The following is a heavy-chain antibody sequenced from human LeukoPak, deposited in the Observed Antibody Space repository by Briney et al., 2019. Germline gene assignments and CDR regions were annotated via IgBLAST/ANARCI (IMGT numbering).Heavy chain of an antibody. CDR2: IRYDGSNK. V-gene: IGHV3-30*02. D-gene: IGHD3-22*01. CDR1: GFTFSSYD. J-gene: IGHJ4*02. Sequence: GGSLRLSCAASGFTFSSYDMHWVRQAPGKGLEWVAFIRYDGSNKYYADSVKGRFTISRDNSKNTLYLQMNSLRAEDTAVYYCASSRYDSSGYYGIIGYWGQGTLVTVSS. CDR3: ASSRYDSSGYYGIIGY.